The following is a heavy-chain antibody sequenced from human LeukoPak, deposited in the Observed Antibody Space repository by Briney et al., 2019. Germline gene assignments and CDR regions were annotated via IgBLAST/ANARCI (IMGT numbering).Heavy chain of an antibody. Sequence: GGSLRLSCAASGFTFSSYSMNWVRQAPGKGLEWVTVIWYDGSNKYYADSVKGRFTISRDNSKNTLYLQMNSLRAEDTAVYYCARDQLAAFDIWGQGTMVTVSS. D-gene: IGHD1-1*01. J-gene: IGHJ3*02. CDR2: IWYDGSNK. CDR1: GFTFSSYS. V-gene: IGHV3-33*08. CDR3: ARDQLAAFDI.